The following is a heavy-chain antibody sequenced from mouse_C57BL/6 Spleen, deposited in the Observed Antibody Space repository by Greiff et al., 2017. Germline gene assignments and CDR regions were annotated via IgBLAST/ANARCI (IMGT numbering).Heavy chain of an antibody. CDR3: AREGLTLFDY. CDR1: GYSFTGYY. Sequence: VQLQQSGPELVKPGASVKISCKASGYSFTGYYMSWVKQSPEKSLEWIGEINPSTGGTTYNEKFKAKATLTVDKSSSTAYMQLKSLTSEDAAVYYCAREGLTLFDYWGQGTTLTVSS. CDR2: INPSTGGT. V-gene: IGHV1-42*01. D-gene: IGHD1-1*01. J-gene: IGHJ2*01.